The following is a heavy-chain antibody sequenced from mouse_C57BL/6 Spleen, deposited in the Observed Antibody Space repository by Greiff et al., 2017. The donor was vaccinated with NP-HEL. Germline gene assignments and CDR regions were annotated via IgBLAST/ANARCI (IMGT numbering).Heavy chain of an antibody. CDR2: INPSNGGT. Sequence: QVQLQQPGTELVKPGASVKLSCKASGYTFTSYRMHWVKQRPGQGLEWIGNINPSNGGTNYNEKFKSKATLTVDKSSSTAYMQLSSLTSEDSAVYYCARKQTTVVADYFDYWGQGTTLTVSS. CDR3: ARKQTTVVADYFDY. J-gene: IGHJ2*01. D-gene: IGHD1-1*01. CDR1: GYTFTSYR. V-gene: IGHV1-53*01.